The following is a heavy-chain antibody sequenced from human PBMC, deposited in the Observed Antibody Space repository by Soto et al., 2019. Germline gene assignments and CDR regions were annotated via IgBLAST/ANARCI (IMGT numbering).Heavy chain of an antibody. Sequence: KGLEWVAVIWYDGSNKYYADSVKGRFTISRDNSKNTLYLQMNSLRAEDTAVYYFFFQAEDGIRGTVPVSAFLLNRSSDL. CDR3: FFQAEDGIRGTVPVSAFLLNRSSDL. J-gene: IGHJ2*01. D-gene: IGHD1-1*01. CDR2: IWYDGSNK. V-gene: IGHV3-33*01.